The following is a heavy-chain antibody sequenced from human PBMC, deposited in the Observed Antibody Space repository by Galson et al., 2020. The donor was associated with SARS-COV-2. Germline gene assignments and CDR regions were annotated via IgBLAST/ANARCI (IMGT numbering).Heavy chain of an antibody. V-gene: IGHV3-74*01. J-gene: IGHJ4*02. Sequence: GESLKISCAASGFTFSTYWMHWVRQAPGKGLVWVSRINTDGTTTNYADSVKGRVTISRDNAKNTLYLQMNSLRAEDTAVYYCVTFSSSGNTPGVDYWGQGTLVTVSS. CDR1: GFTFSTYW. D-gene: IGHD3-10*01. CDR2: INTDGTTT. CDR3: VTFSSSGNTPGVDY.